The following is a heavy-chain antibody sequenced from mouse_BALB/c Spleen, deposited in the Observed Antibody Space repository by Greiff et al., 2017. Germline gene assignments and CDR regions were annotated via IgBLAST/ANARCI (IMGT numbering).Heavy chain of an antibody. D-gene: IGHD1-1*01. Sequence: DVMLVESGGDLVKPGGSLKLSCAASGFTFSSYGMSWVRQTPDKRLEWVATISSGGSYTYYPDSVKGRFTISRDNAKNTLYLQMSSLKSEDTAMYYCTRDRGPGDYGSSYWYFDVWGAGTTVTVSS. J-gene: IGHJ1*01. V-gene: IGHV5-6*02. CDR1: GFTFSSYG. CDR2: ISSGGSYT. CDR3: TRDRGPGDYGSSYWYFDV.